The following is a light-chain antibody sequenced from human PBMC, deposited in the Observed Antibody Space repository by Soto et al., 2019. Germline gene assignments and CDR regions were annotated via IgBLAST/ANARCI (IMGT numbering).Light chain of an antibody. CDR3: QQRSNWPRT. CDR1: QSVSSY. V-gene: IGKV3-11*01. Sequence: DIVFTQSPATLSLSPGERATLSCRASQSVSSYLAWYQQKPGQAPRLLIYDASNRATGIPARFSGSGSGTDFTLTISSLEPEDFAVYYCQQRSNWPRTFGQGTKV. J-gene: IGKJ1*01. CDR2: DAS.